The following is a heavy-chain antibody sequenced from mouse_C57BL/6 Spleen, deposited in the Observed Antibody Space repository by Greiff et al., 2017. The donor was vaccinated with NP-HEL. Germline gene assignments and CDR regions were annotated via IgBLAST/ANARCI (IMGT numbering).Heavy chain of an antibody. J-gene: IGHJ4*01. CDR2: SRNKANDYTT. CDR1: GFTFSDFY. Sequence: EVKVVESGGGLVQSGRSLRLSCATSGFTFSDFYMEWVRQAPGKGLEWIAASRNKANDYTTEYSASVKGRFIVSRDTSQSILYLQMNALRAEDTAIYYCARAPSNCYAMDYWGQGTSVTVSS. CDR3: ARAPSNCYAMDY. D-gene: IGHD2-5*01. V-gene: IGHV7-1*01.